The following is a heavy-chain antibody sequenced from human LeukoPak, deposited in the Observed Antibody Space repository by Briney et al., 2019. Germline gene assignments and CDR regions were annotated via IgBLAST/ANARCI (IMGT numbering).Heavy chain of an antibody. D-gene: IGHD5-24*01. J-gene: IGHJ4*02. CDR1: GGSISSYY. CDR3: ARVADGY. CDR2: IYNSGST. Sequence: PSETLSLTCTVSGGSISSYYWSWIRQPPGKGLEWIGYIYNSGSTNYNPSLKSRVTIAVDTSKNQFSLKLSSVTAANTAVYYCARVADGYWGQGTLVTVSS. V-gene: IGHV4-59*01.